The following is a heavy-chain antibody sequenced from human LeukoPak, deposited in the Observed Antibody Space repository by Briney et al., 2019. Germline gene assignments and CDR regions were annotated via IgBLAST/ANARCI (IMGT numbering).Heavy chain of an antibody. CDR3: ASTPLGATRPFDY. J-gene: IGHJ4*02. D-gene: IGHD5-12*01. CDR1: GGSMSSGIYY. V-gene: IGHV4-39*01. Sequence: SETLSLTCTVSGGSMSSGIYYWGWIRQPPGKGLEWIGTIYYSGTTYYNPSLKSRVTISIDTSKNQFSLKLSSVTAADTAVYYCASTPLGATRPFDYWGQGTLVTVSS. CDR2: IYYSGTT.